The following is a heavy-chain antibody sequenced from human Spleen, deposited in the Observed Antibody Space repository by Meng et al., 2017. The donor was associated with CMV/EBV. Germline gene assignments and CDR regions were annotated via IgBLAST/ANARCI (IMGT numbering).Heavy chain of an antibody. J-gene: IGHJ6*02. V-gene: IGHV3-21*01. CDR2: ISSSSSYI. CDR3: ARDLYDFWSGANYYYYYGMDV. Sequence: SCKASGGTFSSYSITWVRQAAGQGLEWVSSISSSSSYIYYADSVKGRFTISRDNAKNSLYLQMNSLRAEDTAVYYCARDLYDFWSGANYYYYYGMDVWGQGTTVTVSS. D-gene: IGHD3-3*01. CDR1: GGTFSSYS.